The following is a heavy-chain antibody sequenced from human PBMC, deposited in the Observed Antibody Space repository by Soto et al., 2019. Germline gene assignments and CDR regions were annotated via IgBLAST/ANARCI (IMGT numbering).Heavy chain of an antibody. CDR3: ARELISSTSPVEFDS. CDR2: MSNDGTNK. CDR1: GFTFRTYA. Sequence: QVQLVESGGGVVQPGRSLRLSCAASGFTFRTYAMHWVRQAPGKGLEWVAFMSNDGTNKYYADSVKGRFTISRDNSKNTLYLQMNSLRTEDTAVYYCARELISSTSPVEFDSWGQGTLVTVSS. D-gene: IGHD6-13*01. V-gene: IGHV3-30-3*01. J-gene: IGHJ4*02.